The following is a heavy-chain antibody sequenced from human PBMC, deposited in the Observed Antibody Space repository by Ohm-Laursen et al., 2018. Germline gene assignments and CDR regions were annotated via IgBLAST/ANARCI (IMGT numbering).Heavy chain of an antibody. Sequence: PTQTLTLTSTFSGLSLSTSGVGVGWIRQPPGKALEWLALIYWDDDKRYSPSLKSRLTITKDTSKNQVVLTMTNMDPVVTATYYCAHRRGSGYSLDYWGQGTLVTVSS. V-gene: IGHV2-5*02. CDR2: IYWDDDK. CDR1: GLSLSTSGVG. CDR3: AHRRGSGYSLDY. J-gene: IGHJ4*02. D-gene: IGHD3-22*01.